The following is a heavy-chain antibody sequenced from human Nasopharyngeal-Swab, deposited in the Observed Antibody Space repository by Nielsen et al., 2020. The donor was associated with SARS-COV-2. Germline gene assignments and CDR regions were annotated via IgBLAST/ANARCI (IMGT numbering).Heavy chain of an antibody. CDR1: GVTFSRYW. Sequence: GGSLRLSCAASGVTFSRYWMHWVRQIPGKGMVWVSRIDSNGDSAIYADAVKGRFTVTRDNAKNTLYLEMGSLRAEDTALYYCARGGFDHAFDIWGQGTMVTVSS. J-gene: IGHJ3*02. D-gene: IGHD3-10*01. CDR3: ARGGFDHAFDI. V-gene: IGHV3-74*01. CDR2: IDSNGDSA.